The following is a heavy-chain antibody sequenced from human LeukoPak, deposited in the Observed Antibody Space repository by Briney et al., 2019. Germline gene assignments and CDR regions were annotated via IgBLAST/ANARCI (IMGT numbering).Heavy chain of an antibody. V-gene: IGHV3-7*01. CDR3: ARVTYYYGMDV. J-gene: IGHJ6*02. Sequence: SGGSLRLSCAASGFTFSSYSMNWVRQAPGKGLEWVANIKQDGSEKYYVDSVKGRFTISRDNAKNSLYLQMNSLRAEDTAVYYCARVTYYYGMDVWGQGTTVTVSS. CDR1: GFTFSSYS. CDR2: IKQDGSEK.